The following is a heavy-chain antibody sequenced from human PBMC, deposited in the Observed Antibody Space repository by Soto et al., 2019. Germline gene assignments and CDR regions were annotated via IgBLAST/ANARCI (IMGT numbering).Heavy chain of an antibody. J-gene: IGHJ4*02. CDR3: TSLYSSGEGPM. Sequence: GGSLRLSCAASGFTFSGSGIHWVRQASGKGLEWVGRIRSKANSYATAYAASVKGRFTISRDDSKNTAYLQMNSLKIEDTAVYYCTSLYSSGEGPMWGQGTLVTVSS. CDR1: GFTFSGSG. CDR2: IRSKANSYAT. D-gene: IGHD6-19*01. V-gene: IGHV3-73*01.